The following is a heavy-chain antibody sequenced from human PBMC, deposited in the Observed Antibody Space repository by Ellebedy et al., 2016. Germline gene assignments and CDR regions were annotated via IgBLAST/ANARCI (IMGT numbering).Heavy chain of an antibody. Sequence: ASVKVSCXASGYTFTGYYMHWVRQAPGQGLEWMGWINPNSGGTNYAQKFQGRVTMTTDTSTSTAYMELRSLRSDDTAVYYCARDLRGSEPVRYWGQGTLVTVSS. CDR3: ARDLRGSEPVRY. V-gene: IGHV1-2*02. CDR2: INPNSGGT. CDR1: GYTFTGYY. D-gene: IGHD1-26*01. J-gene: IGHJ4*02.